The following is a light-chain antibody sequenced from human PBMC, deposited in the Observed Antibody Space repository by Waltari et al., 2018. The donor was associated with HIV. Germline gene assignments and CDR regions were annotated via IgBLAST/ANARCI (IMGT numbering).Light chain of an antibody. CDR2: AAS. V-gene: IGKV1-39*01. J-gene: IGKJ2*03. CDR1: PRISNY. CDR3: QQKYTASDS. Sequence: DIQMTQSPSSLSASVGYGVTITCRASPRISNYLNWYQQKPGKAPKLLIYAASTLQSGVPSRFSGSGYGTDFTLSISNLLPEGLATYFCQQKYTASDSFGQGTKLQIK.